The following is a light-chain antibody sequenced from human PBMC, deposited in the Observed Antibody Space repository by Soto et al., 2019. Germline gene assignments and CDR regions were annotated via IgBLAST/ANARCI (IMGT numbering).Light chain of an antibody. CDR1: MRDVGAYNL. CDR2: EVR. Sequence: QSALTQPASVSGSAGQSITISCSGTMRDVGAYNLVSWYQRHPGTAPKLIIYEVRNRPSGTSSRFSGSRSGNTASLTISGLQSEDEGDYYCSAYTARSTLVFGGGTKVTVL. J-gene: IGLJ3*02. CDR3: SAYTARSTLV. V-gene: IGLV2-14*01.